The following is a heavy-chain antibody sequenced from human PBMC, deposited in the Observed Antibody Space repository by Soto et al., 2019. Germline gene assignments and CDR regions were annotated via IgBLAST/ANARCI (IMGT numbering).Heavy chain of an antibody. CDR2: IYHSGTT. V-gene: IGHV4-31*03. J-gene: IGHJ5*02. Sequence: TXSLTCTVSGGSISSGGYYWSWIRQHPGKGLEWIGYIYHSGTTYYNPSLKSRVTISVDTTKNQFSLKLTSVTAADTAVYEFSCVRGNQLLGLFDPWGQGTLVTVSS. CDR3: SCVRGNQLLGLFDP. D-gene: IGHD2-2*01. CDR1: GGSISSGGYY.